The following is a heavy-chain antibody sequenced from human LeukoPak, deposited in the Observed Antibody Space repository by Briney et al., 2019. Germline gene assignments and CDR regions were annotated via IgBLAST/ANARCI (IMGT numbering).Heavy chain of an antibody. CDR2: ISSSSSYT. J-gene: IGHJ5*02. D-gene: IGHD3-10*01. Sequence: GGSVRLSSVASEFNVSNNYMSWVRQAPGKGLEGVSYISSSSSYTNYADSVKGRFTISRDNAKNSLYLPMNSLRAEDTAVYYCARDLVWFGELSYNWFDPWGQGTLVTVSS. CDR3: ARDLVWFGELSYNWFDP. CDR1: EFNVSNNY. V-gene: IGHV3-11*05.